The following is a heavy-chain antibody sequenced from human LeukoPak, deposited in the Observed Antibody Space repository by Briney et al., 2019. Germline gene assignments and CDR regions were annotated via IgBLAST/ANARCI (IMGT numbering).Heavy chain of an antibody. J-gene: IGHJ6*02. CDR3: AKDVRPGGGGMDV. V-gene: IGHV3-23*01. Sequence: GGSLRLSCAASGFTFRTLAMNWVRQAPGKGLEGDSTSSDNCRGTHYAGSLKGRFTISKDNSKNTLDLQMNSLKAEDTAIYYCAKDVRPGGGGMDVWGQGTTVTVSS. D-gene: IGHD3-10*02. CDR2: SSDNCRGT. CDR1: GFTFRTLA.